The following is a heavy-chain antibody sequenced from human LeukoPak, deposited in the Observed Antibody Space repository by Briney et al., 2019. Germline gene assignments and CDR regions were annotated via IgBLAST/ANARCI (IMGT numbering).Heavy chain of an antibody. CDR1: GDTFSTYA. D-gene: IGHD1-26*01. Sequence: SVKVSCKTSGDTFSTYAVSWVRQAPGQGLEWMGGIIPIYAATHYAQKFQGRVTINADESTSTVYMELSSLRSEDTALYYCARVKSSGGLWELGGFDYWGQGTLVTVSS. CDR2: IIPIYAAT. V-gene: IGHV1-69*13. CDR3: ARVKSSGGLWELGGFDY. J-gene: IGHJ4*02.